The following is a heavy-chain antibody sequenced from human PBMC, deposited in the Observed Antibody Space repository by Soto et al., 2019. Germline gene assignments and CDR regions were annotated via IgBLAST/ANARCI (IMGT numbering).Heavy chain of an antibody. CDR2: IYYSGST. Sequence: SETLSLTCTVSGGSISSYYWSWIRQPPGKGLEWIGYIYYSGSTNYNPSLKSRVTISVDTSKNQFSLKLSSVTAADTAVYYCARDVYSGYDSNYYYYMDVWGKGTTVTVSS. D-gene: IGHD5-12*01. CDR1: GGSISSYY. V-gene: IGHV4-59*01. J-gene: IGHJ6*03. CDR3: ARDVYSGYDSNYYYYMDV.